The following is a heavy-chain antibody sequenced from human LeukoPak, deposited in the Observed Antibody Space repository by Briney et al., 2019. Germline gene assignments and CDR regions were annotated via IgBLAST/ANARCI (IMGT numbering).Heavy chain of an antibody. CDR2: IDPSDSYT. Sequence: GESLKISCKVSGYSFTGHWITWVRQMPGKGLEWMGRIDPSDSYTNYSPSFEGHVTISADKSISTAYLQWSSLKASDTAMYYCARQDIVVVVTAIDRWGQGTLVTVSS. J-gene: IGHJ5*02. CDR3: ARQDIVVVVTAIDR. V-gene: IGHV5-10-1*01. CDR1: GYSFTGHW. D-gene: IGHD2-15*01.